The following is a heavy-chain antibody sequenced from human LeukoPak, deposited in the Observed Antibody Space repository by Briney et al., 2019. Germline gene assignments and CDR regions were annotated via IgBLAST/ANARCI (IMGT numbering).Heavy chain of an antibody. CDR3: ARDRRNDYFDY. J-gene: IGHJ4*02. CDR1: GFTFSSYA. Sequence: GGSLRLSCAASGFTFSSYAMHWVRQAPGKGLEWVAVISYDGSSKCFADSVKGRFTISRDNSKNTLYLQMNSLRAEDTAVYYCARDRRNDYFDYWGQGTLVTVSS. CDR2: ISYDGSSK. D-gene: IGHD2-8*01. V-gene: IGHV3-30-3*01.